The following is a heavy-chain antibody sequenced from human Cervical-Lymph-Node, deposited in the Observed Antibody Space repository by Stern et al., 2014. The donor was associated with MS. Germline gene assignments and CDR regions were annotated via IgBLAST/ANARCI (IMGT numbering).Heavy chain of an antibody. Sequence: EVQLVESGGGVIQPGGSLRLSCAASGFSVSDSYIIWVRQAPGKGLEWVSVIYSDGKTDYADSVKGRFTISRDNSNNRVYLQMDSLRAEDTAVYSCAREGCSSSGCYYTWFHPWGQGTQVTVSS. CDR1: GFSVSDSY. CDR3: AREGCSSSGCYYTWFHP. J-gene: IGHJ5*02. CDR2: IYSDGKT. D-gene: IGHD2-2*01. V-gene: IGHV3-53*01.